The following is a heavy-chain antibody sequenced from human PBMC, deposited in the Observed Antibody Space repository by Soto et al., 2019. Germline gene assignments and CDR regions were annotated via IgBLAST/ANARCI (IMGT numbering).Heavy chain of an antibody. J-gene: IGHJ4*02. CDR2: ISGSGRST. CDR3: ATYGNGATVTQGDIDY. Sequence: HPGGSLRLSCAASGFTFSSYAMSWVRQAPGKGLEWVSAISGSGRSTYDADSVKGRFTISRDNSKNTLYLQMNSLRAEDTAVYYCATYGNGATVTQGDIDYWGQGTLVTVSS. V-gene: IGHV3-23*01. CDR1: GFTFSSYA. D-gene: IGHD4-17*01.